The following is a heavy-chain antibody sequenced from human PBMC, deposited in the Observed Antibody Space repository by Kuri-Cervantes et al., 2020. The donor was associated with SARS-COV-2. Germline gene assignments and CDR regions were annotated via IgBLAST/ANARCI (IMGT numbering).Heavy chain of an antibody. CDR2: ISYDGSNK. CDR3: ARGYSDYGDRYFDL. J-gene: IGHJ2*01. Sequence: LSLTCAASGFTFSGYAMHWVRQAPGKGLEWVAVISYDGSNKYYADSVKGRFTISRDNSKNTLYLQMNSLRAADTAVYYCARGYSDYGDRYFDLWGRGTLVTVSS. D-gene: IGHD4-17*01. V-gene: IGHV3-30*03. CDR1: GFTFSGYA.